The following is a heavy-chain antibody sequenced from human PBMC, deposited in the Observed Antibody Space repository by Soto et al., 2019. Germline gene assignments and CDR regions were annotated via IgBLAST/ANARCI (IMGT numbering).Heavy chain of an antibody. CDR2: IYYSGST. Sequence: QVQLQESGPGLVKPSETLSLTCTVSGGSISSYYWSWIRQPPGKGLEWIGHIYYSGSTNYNPSLKSRVTISVDTSKNQFSLKLSSVTAADTAVYYCARLLYYYDCSGYSYYFDYWGQGTLVTVSS. CDR1: GGSISSYY. V-gene: IGHV4-59*01. J-gene: IGHJ4*02. D-gene: IGHD3-22*01. CDR3: ARLLYYYDCSGYSYYFDY.